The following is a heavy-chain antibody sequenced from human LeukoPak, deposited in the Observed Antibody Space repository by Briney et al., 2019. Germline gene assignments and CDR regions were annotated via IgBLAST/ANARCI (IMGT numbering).Heavy chain of an antibody. CDR3: ARDRRGRPYDFWSGYYTGIGWFDP. CDR2: IYTSGST. Sequence: SETLSLTCTVSGGSISSYYWSWIRQPAGKGLEWIGRIYTSGSTNYNPSLKSRVTMSVDTSKNQFSLKLSSVTAADMAVYYCARDRRGRPYDFWSGYYTGIGWFDPWGQGTLVTVSS. CDR1: GGSISSYY. J-gene: IGHJ5*02. V-gene: IGHV4-4*07. D-gene: IGHD3-3*01.